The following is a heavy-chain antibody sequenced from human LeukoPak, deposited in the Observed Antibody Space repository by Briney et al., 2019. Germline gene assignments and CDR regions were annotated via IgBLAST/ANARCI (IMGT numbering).Heavy chain of an antibody. J-gene: IGHJ4*02. Sequence: ASVKVSCKASGYTFTSYYMHWVRQAPGQGLEWMGIINPSGGSTSYAQKFQGRVTMTRDTSTSTVYMELSGLRSEDTAVYYCAREVLGLRCWDYWGQGTLVTASS. CDR1: GYTFTSYY. CDR2: INPSGGST. V-gene: IGHV1-46*03. D-gene: IGHD3-10*02. CDR3: AREVLGLRCWDY.